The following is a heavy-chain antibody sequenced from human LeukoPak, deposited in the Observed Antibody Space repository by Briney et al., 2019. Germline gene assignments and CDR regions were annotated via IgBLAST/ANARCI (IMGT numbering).Heavy chain of an antibody. CDR1: GVSITSYY. Sequence: SETLSLTCSVSGVSITSYYWTWIRQSGAKGLQWIGRIHGTGSTRYNPSFESRLTISVDTSKRHFSLKLDSVTAADTAVYYCARDRGSGWAFADSWGQGILVTVSS. CDR3: ARDRGSGWAFADS. CDR2: IHGTGST. J-gene: IGHJ4*02. D-gene: IGHD6-19*01. V-gene: IGHV4-4*07.